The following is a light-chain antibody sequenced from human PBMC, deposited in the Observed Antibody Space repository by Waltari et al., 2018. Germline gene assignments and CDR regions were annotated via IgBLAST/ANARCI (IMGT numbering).Light chain of an antibody. V-gene: IGKV3-11*01. Sequence: EVVLTQSPATLSLSPGDRAILSCRASQSVSVYLAWYQQKGGQAPRLLIYDTSKRVPGIPDRFSGSGAGTDFTLTISNLEPEDFAIYYCQQRSDWPVTFGPGTRLDSK. CDR1: QSVSVY. J-gene: IGKJ3*01. CDR3: QQRSDWPVT. CDR2: DTS.